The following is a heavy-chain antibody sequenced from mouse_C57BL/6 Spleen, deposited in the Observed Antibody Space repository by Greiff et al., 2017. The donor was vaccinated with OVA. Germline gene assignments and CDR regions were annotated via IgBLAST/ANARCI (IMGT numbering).Heavy chain of an antibody. J-gene: IGHJ1*03. Sequence: QVQLQQSGAELVKPGASVKLSCKASGYTFTSYWMHWVKQRPGQGLEWIGMIHPNSGSTNYNEKVKSKATLTVDKSSNTAYMQLSGLTSEDSAVYYCASPRGGYFDVWGKGTTVTVSS. CDR1: GYTFTSYW. V-gene: IGHV1-64*01. CDR2: IHPNSGST. CDR3: ASPRGGYFDV.